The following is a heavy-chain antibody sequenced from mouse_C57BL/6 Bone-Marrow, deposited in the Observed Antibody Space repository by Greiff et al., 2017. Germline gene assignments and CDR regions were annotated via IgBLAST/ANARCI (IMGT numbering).Heavy chain of an antibody. CDR2: IDPSDSYT. D-gene: IGHD4-1*01. CDR3: ARRDWDWYFDV. CDR1: GYTFTSYW. V-gene: IGHV1-69*01. Sequence: QVHVKQPGAELVMPGASVKLSRKASGYTFTSYWMHWVKQRPGQGLEWIGEIDPSDSYTNYNQKFKGKSTLTVDKSSSTAYMQLSSLTSEDSAVYYCARRDWDWYFDVWGTGTTVTVSS. J-gene: IGHJ1*03.